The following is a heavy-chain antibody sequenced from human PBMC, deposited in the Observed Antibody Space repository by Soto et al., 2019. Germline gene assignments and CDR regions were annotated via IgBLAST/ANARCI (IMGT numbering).Heavy chain of an antibody. CDR1: GYAFTTYG. CDR2: ISAHNGNT. J-gene: IGHJ4*02. Sequence: QVHLVQSGAEVKKPGASVKVSCKGSGYAFTTYGITWVRQAPGQGLEWMGWISAHNGNTNYAQKRQGRVTVTRDTATSTAYMELRSLRSDDTAVYYCARGGYGDYGGQGALVTVSS. CDR3: ARGGYGDY. D-gene: IGHD1-1*01. V-gene: IGHV1-18*01.